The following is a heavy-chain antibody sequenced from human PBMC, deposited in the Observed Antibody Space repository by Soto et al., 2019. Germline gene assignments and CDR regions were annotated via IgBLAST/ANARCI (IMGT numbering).Heavy chain of an antibody. V-gene: IGHV3-23*01. D-gene: IGHD5-12*01. Sequence: EVQLLESGGGLVQPGGSLRLSCAASGFSFGGYGMSWVRQAPGQGLEWVSGISGSGATTYYSDSVRGRFTISRDNSKNTLYLQMNSLRAEDTAVYFCAKASKGYTGYDLDYWGQGTLVAVSP. J-gene: IGHJ4*02. CDR3: AKASKGYTGYDLDY. CDR1: GFSFGGYG. CDR2: ISGSGATT.